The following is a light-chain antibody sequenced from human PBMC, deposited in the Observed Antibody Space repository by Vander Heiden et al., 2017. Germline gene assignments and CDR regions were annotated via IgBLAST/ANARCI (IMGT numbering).Light chain of an antibody. CDR3: QQYYSSPRA. CDR2: GAS. Sequence: DIAMPPSSDSLAVPPGERATLNGKASQTILDSTNNWNYLAWYQQKPGQPPKLLIYGASTRGSGVPDRFSGSGSGTEFTLTISNLQAEDVAVYYCQQYYSSPRAFGQGTTVEIK. CDR1: QTILDSTNNWNY. J-gene: IGKJ1*01. V-gene: IGKV4-1*01.